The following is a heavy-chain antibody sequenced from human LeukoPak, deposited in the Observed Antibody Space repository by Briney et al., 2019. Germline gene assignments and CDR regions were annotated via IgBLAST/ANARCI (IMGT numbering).Heavy chain of an antibody. CDR2: IYWDDDK. Sequence: SGPTPVKPPQTLTLTCTFSGFSLSTSGVGVGWIRQPPGKALEWLALIYWDDDKRYSPSLKSRLTITKDTSKNQVVLTMTNMDPVDTATYYCAHRRYGSGSYYFDYWGQGTLVTVSS. J-gene: IGHJ4*02. D-gene: IGHD3-10*01. CDR3: AHRRYGSGSYYFDY. V-gene: IGHV2-5*02. CDR1: GFSLSTSGVG.